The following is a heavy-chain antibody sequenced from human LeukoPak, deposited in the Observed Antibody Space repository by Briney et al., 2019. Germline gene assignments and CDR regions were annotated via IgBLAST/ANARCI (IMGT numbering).Heavy chain of an antibody. CDR2: INHSGST. CDR1: GGSFSGYY. J-gene: IGHJ6*03. D-gene: IGHD1-26*01. Sequence: PSETLSLTCAVYGGSFSGYYWSWIRQPPGKGLEWIGEINHSGSTNYNPSLKSRVTISVDTSKNQFSLKLSSVTAADTAVYYCARTGAGYYYYYMDVWGKGTTVTVSS. V-gene: IGHV4-34*01. CDR3: ARTGAGYYYYYMDV.